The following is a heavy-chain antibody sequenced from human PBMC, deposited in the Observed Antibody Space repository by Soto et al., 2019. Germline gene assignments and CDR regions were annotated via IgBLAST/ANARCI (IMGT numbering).Heavy chain of an antibody. CDR2: IWYDGSNK. V-gene: IGHV3-33*01. Sequence: GGSLRLSCAASGFTFSSYGMHWVRQAPGKGLEWVAVIWYDGSNKYYADSVKGRFTISRDNSKKTLYLQMNSLRAEDTAVYYCARERPDDFWSGDAFDIWGQGTMVTVSS. CDR1: GFTFSSYG. CDR3: ARERPDDFWSGDAFDI. J-gene: IGHJ3*02. D-gene: IGHD3-3*01.